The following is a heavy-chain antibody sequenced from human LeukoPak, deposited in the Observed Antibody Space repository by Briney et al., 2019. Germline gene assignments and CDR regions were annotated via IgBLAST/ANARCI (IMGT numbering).Heavy chain of an antibody. CDR3: ARVQRRRYNWNDAGDY. V-gene: IGHV4-34*01. Sequence: SETLSLTCAVYGGSFSGYYWSWIRQPPGKGLEWIGEINHSGSTNYNPSLKSRVTIPVDTSKNQFSLKLSSVTAADTAVYYCARVQRRRYNWNDAGDYWGQGTLVTVSS. CDR2: INHSGST. CDR1: GGSFSGYY. D-gene: IGHD1-1*01. J-gene: IGHJ4*02.